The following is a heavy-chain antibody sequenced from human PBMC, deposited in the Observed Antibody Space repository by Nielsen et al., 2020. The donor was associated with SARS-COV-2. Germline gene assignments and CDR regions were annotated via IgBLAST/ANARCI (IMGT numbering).Heavy chain of an antibody. V-gene: IGHV3-30*18. Sequence: GGSLRLSCAASGFTFNNYGFYWVRQAPGKGLEWVASISYEGSQKYYAESLTGRFTVSRDTSKNTVYLQMNSLSVEDTAVYHCAKRRAVFMLTFGGEGAMDVWGQGTTVSVSS. CDR1: GFTFNNYG. J-gene: IGHJ6*02. CDR2: ISYEGSQK. D-gene: IGHD3-16*01. CDR3: AKRRAVFMLTFGGEGAMDV.